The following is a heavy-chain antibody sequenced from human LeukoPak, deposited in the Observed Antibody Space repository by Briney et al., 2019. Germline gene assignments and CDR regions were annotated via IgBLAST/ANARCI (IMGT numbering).Heavy chain of an antibody. J-gene: IGHJ4*02. V-gene: IGHV4-30-4*01. Sequence: PSETLSLTCTVSGDSISNGVKYWSWIRQHPGRGLEWIGYIYHSGRSYYNPSLKSRVTISVDTSKNQFSLKLNSVTATDTAVYYCARHYGPWGQGTLVTVSS. CDR2: IYHSGRS. CDR1: GDSISNGVKY. D-gene: IGHD3-16*01. CDR3: ARHYGP.